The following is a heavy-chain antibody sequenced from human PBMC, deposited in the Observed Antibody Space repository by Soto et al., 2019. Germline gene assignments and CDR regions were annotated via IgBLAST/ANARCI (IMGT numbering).Heavy chain of an antibody. D-gene: IGHD2-2*01. V-gene: IGHV1-3*01. CDR3: ARAGIVVVPAAYYYYGMDV. Sequence: ASVKVSCKASGYTFTSHAMHWVRQTPGQRLEWMGWINAGNGNTKYSQKFQGGVTITRDTSASTAYMELSSLRSEDTAVYYCARAGIVVVPAAYYYYGMDVWGQGTTVTVSS. J-gene: IGHJ6*02. CDR1: GYTFTSHA. CDR2: INAGNGNT.